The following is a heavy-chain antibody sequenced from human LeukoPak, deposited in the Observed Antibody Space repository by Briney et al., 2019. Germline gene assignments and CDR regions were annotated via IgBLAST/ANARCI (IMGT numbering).Heavy chain of an antibody. D-gene: IGHD6-13*01. V-gene: IGHV1-46*01. CDR1: GYTLTELS. J-gene: IGHJ4*02. CDR2: INPSGGST. CDR3: ARNLAAAGTGDY. Sequence: GASVKVSCKVSGYTLTELSMHWVRQAPGQGLEWMGIINPSGGSTSYAQKFQGRVTMTRDTSTSTVYMELSSLRSEDTAVYYCARNLAAAGTGDYWGQGTLVTVS.